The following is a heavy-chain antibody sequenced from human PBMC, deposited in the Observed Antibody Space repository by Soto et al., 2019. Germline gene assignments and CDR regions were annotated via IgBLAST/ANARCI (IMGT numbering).Heavy chain of an antibody. CDR1: GFSLKTIGVS. V-gene: IGHV2-5*02. Sequence: QITLKESGPTLVRPTQTLTLTCSFSGFSLKTIGVSVGWIRQPPGKVLEWLALTYWDDDQRYSPSLKIRLTVTKDTSKNHVVLAMTNMDPVDTGTYYCARSTSENFWSGPFDYWGPGIVVTVSS. CDR2: TYWDDDQ. J-gene: IGHJ4*02. CDR3: ARSTSENFWSGPFDY. D-gene: IGHD3-3*01.